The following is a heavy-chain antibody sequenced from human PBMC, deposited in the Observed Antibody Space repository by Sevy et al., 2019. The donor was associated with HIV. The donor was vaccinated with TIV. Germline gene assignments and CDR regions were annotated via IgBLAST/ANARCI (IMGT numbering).Heavy chain of an antibody. CDR3: AVPKDTGTTTMFDY. V-gene: IGHV3-48*02. J-gene: IGHJ4*02. D-gene: IGHD1-7*01. CDR1: GFSFSTSG. Sequence: GGSLRLSCAASGFSFSTSGMNWVRQAPGKGLEWVSYIGGTTSTIYYADSVKGRFTISRDNARNSLYLQMNSLRDEDTAVYYCAVPKDTGTTTMFDYWGQGTLVTVSS. CDR2: IGGTTSTI.